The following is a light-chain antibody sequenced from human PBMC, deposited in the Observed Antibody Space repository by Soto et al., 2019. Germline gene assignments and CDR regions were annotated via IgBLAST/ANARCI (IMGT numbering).Light chain of an antibody. CDR2: GTS. CDR1: QSVSSSY. CDR3: QHYGSSRT. Sequence: EIVLTQSPGTLSLSPGERATLSCRASQSVSSSYLAWYQQNPGRAPRLLIYGTSNRATAIPDRFSGSGSGTDFTLTISRLEPEDFAVYYCQHYGSSRTFGQGTKVEIK. V-gene: IGKV3-20*01. J-gene: IGKJ1*01.